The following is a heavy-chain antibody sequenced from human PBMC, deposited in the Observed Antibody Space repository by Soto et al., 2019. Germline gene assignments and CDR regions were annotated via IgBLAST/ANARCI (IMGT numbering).Heavy chain of an antibody. Sequence: SQTLSLTCAISGDSVSSNSAAWNWIRQSPSRGIEWLGRTYYRSKWYNDYAGSVKSRITINPDTSKNQFSLQLNSVTPEDTAVYYCARAPYYDILTSSHYYYGMDVWGQGTTVTVSS. CDR2: TYYRSKWYN. D-gene: IGHD3-9*01. CDR3: ARAPYYDILTSSHYYYGMDV. J-gene: IGHJ6*02. CDR1: GDSVSSNSAA. V-gene: IGHV6-1*01.